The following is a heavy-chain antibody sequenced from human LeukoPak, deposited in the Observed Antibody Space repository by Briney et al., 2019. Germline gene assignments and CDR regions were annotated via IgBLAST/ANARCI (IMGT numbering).Heavy chain of an antibody. D-gene: IGHD3-9*01. CDR2: ISGSGGST. CDR3: KSATGTGVDY. J-gene: IGHJ4*02. Sequence: GGSLRLSCAASGFTFSSYGMSWVRQAPGKGLEWVSAISGSGGSTYYADSVKGRFTISRDNSKNTLYVQMSSLRVEDTAVYYCKSATGTGVDYWGRGTLVTVSS. V-gene: IGHV3-23*01. CDR1: GFTFSSYG.